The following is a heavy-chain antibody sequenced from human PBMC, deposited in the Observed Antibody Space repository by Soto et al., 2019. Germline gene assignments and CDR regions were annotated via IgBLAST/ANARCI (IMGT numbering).Heavy chain of an antibody. Sequence: QVQLVESGGGVVQPGGSLRLSCAASGFSFSTYTLHWVRQAPGKGLEWVAVISYDGNYEYYADSVKGRFTISRDNSKKTMFLQTNSLRADDTAIYYCVRTSVAATWGYHFDYWGQGALVTVSS. D-gene: IGHD6-19*01. CDR1: GFSFSTYT. J-gene: IGHJ4*02. CDR3: VRTSVAATWGYHFDY. V-gene: IGHV3-30-3*01. CDR2: ISYDGNYE.